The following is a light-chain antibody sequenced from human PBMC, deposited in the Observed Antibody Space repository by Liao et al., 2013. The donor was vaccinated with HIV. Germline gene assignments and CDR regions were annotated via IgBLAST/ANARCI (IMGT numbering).Light chain of an antibody. V-gene: IGLV3-1*01. CDR3: QAWDSSTVV. Sequence: SYELTQPPSVSVSPGQTASITCSGDKLGDKYACWYQQKPGQSPVLVIYQDTKRPSGIPDRFSGSNSGNTATLTISGTQGMDEADYYCQAWDSSTVVFGGGTKLTVL. J-gene: IGLJ2*01. CDR1: KLGDKY. CDR2: QDT.